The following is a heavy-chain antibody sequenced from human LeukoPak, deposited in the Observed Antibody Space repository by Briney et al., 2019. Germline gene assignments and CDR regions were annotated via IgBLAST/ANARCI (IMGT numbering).Heavy chain of an antibody. CDR3: TTIERMTRPPRGAEYFQH. V-gene: IGHV3-15*01. CDR2: IKSKTDGGTT. D-gene: IGHD1-1*01. J-gene: IGHJ1*01. Sequence: GGSLRLSCAASGFTFSNYGLSWVRQAPGKGLEWVGRIKSKTDGGTTDYAAPVKGRFTISRDDSKNTLYLQMNSLKTEDTAVYYCTTIERMTRPPRGAEYFQHWGQGTLVTVSS. CDR1: GFTFSNYG.